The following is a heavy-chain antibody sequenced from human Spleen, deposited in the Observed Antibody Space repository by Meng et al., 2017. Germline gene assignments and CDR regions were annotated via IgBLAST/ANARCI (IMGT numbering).Heavy chain of an antibody. V-gene: IGHV3-74*01. D-gene: IGHD6-19*01. J-gene: IGHJ4*02. Sequence: GESLKISCVASGFTFSTYVMHWVRQVPGKGLEWISRIDRYGTTTSYADSVKGRFTISRDNSKNTLYLQMNSLRAEDTAVYYCARDRYSSGWYEPLDYWGQGTLVTVSS. CDR1: GFTFSTYV. CDR3: ARDRYSSGWYEPLDY. CDR2: IDRYGTTT.